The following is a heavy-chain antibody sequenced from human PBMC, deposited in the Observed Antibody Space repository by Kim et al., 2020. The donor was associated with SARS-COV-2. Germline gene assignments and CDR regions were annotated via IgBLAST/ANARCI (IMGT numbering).Heavy chain of an antibody. CDR3: ATELAQLLASLYFYGRDV. CDR2: ISYDGTNK. J-gene: IGHJ6*02. CDR1: GFTFRNYA. Sequence: GGSLRLSCAASGFTFRNYALHWVRQAPGKGPEWVSVISYDGTNKYYADSVKGRFTISRANSKDTLYLPINSLTIDDTALYYCATELAQLLASLYFYGRDVRGQETTVTVSS. V-gene: IGHV3-30-3*01. D-gene: IGHD2-2*01.